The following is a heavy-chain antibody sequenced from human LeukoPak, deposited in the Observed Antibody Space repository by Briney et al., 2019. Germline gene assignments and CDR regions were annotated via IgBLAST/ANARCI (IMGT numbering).Heavy chain of an antibody. V-gene: IGHV5-51*01. J-gene: IGHJ4*02. CDR1: GYSLNNYW. CDR2: VFPADSDT. Sequence: GESLKISCKVSGYSLNNYWIAWVRQMPGKGLEWMGIVFPADSDTRYSPSFQGQVTIPADKSINTAYLQWSSLKASDTATYYCARYDGGATADFWGQGTLVTVSS. D-gene: IGHD1-26*01. CDR3: ARYDGGATADF.